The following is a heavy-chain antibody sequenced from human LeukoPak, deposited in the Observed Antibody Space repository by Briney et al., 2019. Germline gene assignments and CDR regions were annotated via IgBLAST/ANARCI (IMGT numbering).Heavy chain of an antibody. J-gene: IGHJ4*02. CDR1: GFTFSSDA. CDR3: AKSSGYSSGWSSPFDY. Sequence: PGGSLGLSCAASGFTFSSDAMSWVRQAPGKGLEWVSAISGSGGSTYYADSVKGRFTISRDNSKNTLYLQMNSLRAEDTAVYYCAKSSGYSSGWSSPFDYWGQGTLVTVSS. D-gene: IGHD6-19*01. CDR2: ISGSGGST. V-gene: IGHV3-23*01.